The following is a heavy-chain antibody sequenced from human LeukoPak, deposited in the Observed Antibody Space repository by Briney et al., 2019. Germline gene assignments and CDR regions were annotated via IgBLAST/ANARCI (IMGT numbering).Heavy chain of an antibody. CDR1: GFTYSSYS. V-gene: IGHV3-48*01. CDR3: ARAPSAGNFVLYYFDY. J-gene: IGHJ4*02. Sequence: GGSLRLSCAASGFTYSSYSMNWVRQAPGKGLEWVSYISSTSATIYYANSVKGRFTISRDNAKNSLYLQMNSLRAEDTAVYYCARAPSAGNFVLYYFDYRGQGTLVTVSS. D-gene: IGHD3-16*02. CDR2: ISSTSATI.